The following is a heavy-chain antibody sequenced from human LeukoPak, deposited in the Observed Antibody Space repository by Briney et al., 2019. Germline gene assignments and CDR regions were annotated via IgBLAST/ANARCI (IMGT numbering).Heavy chain of an antibody. Sequence: ASVKVSCKASGYTFTGYFIHWVRQAPGQGLEWMGWINPNSGGTNYAQKFQGRVTMTRDTSISTAYMELSRLRSDDTAVYYYARDERYDSSGYPFDYWGQGTLVTVSS. D-gene: IGHD3-22*01. J-gene: IGHJ4*02. CDR1: GYTFTGYF. CDR3: ARDERYDSSGYPFDY. CDR2: INPNSGGT. V-gene: IGHV1-2*02.